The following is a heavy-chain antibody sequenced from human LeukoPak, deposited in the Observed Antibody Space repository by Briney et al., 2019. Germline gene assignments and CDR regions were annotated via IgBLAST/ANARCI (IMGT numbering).Heavy chain of an antibody. Sequence: SGGSLRLSCAASGFTFGNYAMGWVRQAPGKGLEWVTAISDTGGSTYYADSVQGRFTISKDKSRNTLYLQMNSLRAEDAAVYFCAKGSAGIRPHYFDYWGQGALVTVSS. D-gene: IGHD2-15*01. V-gene: IGHV3-23*01. CDR1: GFTFGNYA. CDR2: ISDTGGST. CDR3: AKGSAGIRPHYFDY. J-gene: IGHJ4*02.